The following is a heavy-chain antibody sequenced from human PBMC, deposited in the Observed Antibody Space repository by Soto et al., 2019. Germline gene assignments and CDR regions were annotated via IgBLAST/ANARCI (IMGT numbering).Heavy chain of an antibody. CDR2: IIPILGIA. Sequence: QVQLVQSGAEVKKPGSSVKVSCKASGGTFSSYTISWVRQAPGQGLEWMGRIIPILGIANYAQKFQGRVTITADKSTSTAYMELSSLRSEDTAVYYCARGPDYYDSSGLDYWGQGTLVTVSS. V-gene: IGHV1-69*02. D-gene: IGHD3-22*01. J-gene: IGHJ4*02. CDR1: GGTFSSYT. CDR3: ARGPDYYDSSGLDY.